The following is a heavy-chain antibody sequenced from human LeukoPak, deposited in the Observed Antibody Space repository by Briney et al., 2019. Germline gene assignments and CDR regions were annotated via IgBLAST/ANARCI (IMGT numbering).Heavy chain of an antibody. CDR3: ARRKVGYCSSTSCFQLNWFDP. CDR1: GYTFTSYG. J-gene: IGHJ5*02. Sequence: ASVKVSCKASGYTFTSYGISWVRQAPGQGLEWMGWISAYNGNTNYAQKLQGRVTMTTDTSTSTAYMELRSLRSDDTAVYYCARRKVGYCSSTSCFQLNWFDPWGQGTLVTVSS. D-gene: IGHD2-2*01. CDR2: ISAYNGNT. V-gene: IGHV1-18*01.